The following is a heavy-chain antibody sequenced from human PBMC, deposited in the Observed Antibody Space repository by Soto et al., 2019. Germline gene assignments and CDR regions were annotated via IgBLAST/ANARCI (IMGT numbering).Heavy chain of an antibody. V-gene: IGHV3-15*05. CDR1: GFTFTNAW. D-gene: IGHD3-3*01. J-gene: IGHJ6*03. CDR2: IKSKTDGGTT. Sequence: EVQLVESGGGLVKPGGSLRLSCAASGFTFTNAWMSWVRQAPGKGLEWVGRIKSKTDGGTTDYAAPVKGRFTISRDDSKNTLYLQMNSLKTDDTAVYYCTTMYYDFWSGRYYTDVWGEGTTVTVSS. CDR3: TTMYYDFWSGRYYTDV.